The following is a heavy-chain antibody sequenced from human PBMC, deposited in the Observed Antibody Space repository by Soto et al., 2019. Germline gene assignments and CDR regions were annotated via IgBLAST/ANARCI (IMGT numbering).Heavy chain of an antibody. CDR3: ATGAVWGRQQLVRDAFDF. Sequence: QVQLVQSGAEVKKPGSSLRVSCRASGGTFDSYSISWVRQAPGQGLEWLGKVAPIFDFSRYAPKFQGRVNITADKSTSIAHMYLSGLTSEDTAVYYCATGAVWGRQQLVRDAFDFWGQGTKVTVSS. J-gene: IGHJ3*01. CDR2: VAPIFDFS. V-gene: IGHV1-69*02. D-gene: IGHD6-13*01. CDR1: GGTFDSYS.